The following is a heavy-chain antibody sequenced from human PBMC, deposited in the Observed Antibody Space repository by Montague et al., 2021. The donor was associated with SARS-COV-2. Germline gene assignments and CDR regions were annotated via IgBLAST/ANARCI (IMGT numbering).Heavy chain of an antibody. CDR1: GGSVSSRSYY. V-gene: IGHV4-39*02. CDR3: ARETMTADAFDI. CDR2: IYYSGST. J-gene: IGHJ3*02. Sequence: SETLSLTCTVSGGSVSSRSYYWGWIRQPPGKGLEWIGSIYYSGSTHYNPSLKSRVTISVDTSKNQFSLKLSSVTAADTAVYYCARETMTADAFDIWGQGTMVTVSS. D-gene: IGHD1-14*01.